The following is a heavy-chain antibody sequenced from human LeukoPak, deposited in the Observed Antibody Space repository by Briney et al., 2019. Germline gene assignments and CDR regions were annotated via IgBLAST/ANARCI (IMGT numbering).Heavy chain of an antibody. Sequence: PPASVKVSCKVSGYTLTELSMHWVRQAPGQGLEWMGCFDPDDGETIYAQRFQGRVTLTEDTSTDTAYLEVSSLRAEDTAVYYCARDNSVRDTACWFDPWGQGTLVTVSS. J-gene: IGHJ5*02. CDR1: GYTLTELS. V-gene: IGHV1-24*01. D-gene: IGHD2-21*02. CDR2: FDPDDGET. CDR3: ARDNSVRDTACWFDP.